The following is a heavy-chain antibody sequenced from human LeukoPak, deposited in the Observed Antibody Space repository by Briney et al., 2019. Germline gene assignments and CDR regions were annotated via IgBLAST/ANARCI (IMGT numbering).Heavy chain of an antibody. CDR3: ARGQIVGVQGDF. CDR1: GFTVGNNY. J-gene: IGHJ4*02. CDR2: MYSRGSS. V-gene: IGHV3-66*02. Sequence: GGSLRLSCTVSGFTVGNNYMSCVRQAPRKGLEWVALMYSRGSSHYADSVRGRFTISRDSSKNTVYLQMNSLTAEDTAVYYCARGQIVGVQGDFWDQGTLVTVSS. D-gene: IGHD1-26*01.